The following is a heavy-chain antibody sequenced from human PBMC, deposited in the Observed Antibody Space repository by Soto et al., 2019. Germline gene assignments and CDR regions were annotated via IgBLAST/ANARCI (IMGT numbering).Heavy chain of an antibody. CDR1: GYTFTSYY. D-gene: IGHD3-10*01. Sequence: GASVKVSCKASGYTFTSYYMHWVRQAPGQGLEWMGIINPSGGDAKYADSVRGRFTISRDNSKNTLYLQMSSLRAEDSAVYYCARGSTDSYPGSRIFDFWGRGTLVTVSS. CDR2: INPSGGDA. V-gene: IGHV1-46*04. J-gene: IGHJ4*02. CDR3: ARGSTDSYPGSRIFDF.